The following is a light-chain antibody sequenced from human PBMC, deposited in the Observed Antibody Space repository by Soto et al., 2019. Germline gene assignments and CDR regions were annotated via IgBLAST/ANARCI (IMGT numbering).Light chain of an antibody. CDR1: QTISNY. CDR2: GVS. J-gene: IGKJ1*01. Sequence: DIQMAQSPSSLSASVGDRVTITCRTTQTISNYLNWYQQKPGKAPKLLIYGVSTLQSGVPSRFSGSGSGTDFTLTISSLQPEDFENYFCQQSYSNPPWTFGQGTKVDIK. V-gene: IGKV1-39*01. CDR3: QQSYSNPPWT.